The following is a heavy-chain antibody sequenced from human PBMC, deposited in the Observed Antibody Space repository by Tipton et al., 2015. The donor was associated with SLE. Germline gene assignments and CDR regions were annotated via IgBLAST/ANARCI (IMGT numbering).Heavy chain of an antibody. CDR3: AREQFNFDGSGALDY. Sequence: SLSLTCAVYGGSFSGYYWSWIRQAPGKGLEWVSYISSSGSTIYYADSVKGRFTLSRDNAKNSLCLQMNSLRAEDTAVYYCAREQFNFDGSGALDYWGQGTLVTVSS. CDR1: GGSFSGYY. V-gene: IGHV3-11*04. CDR2: ISSSGSTI. J-gene: IGHJ4*02. D-gene: IGHD3-22*01.